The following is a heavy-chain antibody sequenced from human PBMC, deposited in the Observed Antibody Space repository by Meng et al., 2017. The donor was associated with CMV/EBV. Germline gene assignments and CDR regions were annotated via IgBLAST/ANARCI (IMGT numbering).Heavy chain of an antibody. Sequence: QAPLVQSGTEVKKPGASVNVSCKASGDTFTGYYMHWVRQAPGQGLEWMGWINPNSGGTNYAQKFQGRVTMTRDTSISTAYMELSRLRSDDTAVYYCARDRVAVAGNHWFDPWGQGTLVTVSS. D-gene: IGHD6-19*01. CDR1: GDTFTGYY. CDR2: INPNSGGT. CDR3: ARDRVAVAGNHWFDP. V-gene: IGHV1-2*02. J-gene: IGHJ5*02.